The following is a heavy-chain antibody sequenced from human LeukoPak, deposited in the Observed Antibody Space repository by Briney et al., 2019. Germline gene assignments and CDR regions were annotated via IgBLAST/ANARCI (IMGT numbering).Heavy chain of an antibody. V-gene: IGHV1-2*02. CDR3: ARVGIGYCSGGSCYFFGAFDI. D-gene: IGHD2-15*01. CDR2: INPNSGGT. Sequence: GASVKVSCKASGYTFTGYYMHWVRQAPGQGLEWMGWINPNSGGTNYAQKFQGRVTMARDTSISTAYMELSRLRSDDTAVYYCARVGIGYCSGGSCYFFGAFDIWGQGTMVTVSS. CDR1: GYTFTGYY. J-gene: IGHJ3*02.